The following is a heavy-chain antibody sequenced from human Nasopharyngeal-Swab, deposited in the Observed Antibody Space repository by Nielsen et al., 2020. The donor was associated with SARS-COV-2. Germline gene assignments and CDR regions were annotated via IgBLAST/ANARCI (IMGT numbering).Heavy chain of an antibody. CDR2: IKQDGSEK. J-gene: IGHJ4*02. D-gene: IGHD6-13*01. CDR3: ARASGSSWDFDY. CDR1: GFTFSSYW. V-gene: IGHV3-7*03. Sequence: GGSLRLSCEASGFTFSSYWMSWVRQAPGKGLEWVANIKQDGSEKYYVDSVKGRFTISRDNAKNSLYLQMNSLRAEDTAVYYCARASGSSWDFDYWGQGTLVTVSS.